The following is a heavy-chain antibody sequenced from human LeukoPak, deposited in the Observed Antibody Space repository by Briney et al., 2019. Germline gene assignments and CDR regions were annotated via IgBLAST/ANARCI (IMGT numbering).Heavy chain of an antibody. J-gene: IGHJ5*02. CDR3: ARGFCSSTSCFGGWFDP. CDR1: GGSISSYY. D-gene: IGHD2-2*01. CDR2: IYYSGST. Sequence: SETLSLTCAVSGGSISSYYWSWIRQPPGKGLGWIGYIYYSGSTNYNPSLKSRVTISVDTSKNQFSLKLSSVTAADTAVYYCARGFCSSTSCFGGWFDPWGQGTLVTVSS. V-gene: IGHV4-59*01.